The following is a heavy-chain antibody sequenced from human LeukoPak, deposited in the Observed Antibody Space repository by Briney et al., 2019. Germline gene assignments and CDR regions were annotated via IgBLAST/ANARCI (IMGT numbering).Heavy chain of an antibody. V-gene: IGHV4-59*01. J-gene: IGHJ4*02. CDR1: GGSLIPYY. CDR3: ARVDSGTYYMPFDY. Sequence: PSETLSLTCTVSGGSLIPYYWSWIRQPPGKGLEWIGYIYHSGTTNYSPPLKGRATLSVDTSKNQISLRLSSVTAADTAVYFCARVDSGTYYMPFDYWGRGSLVTVSS. CDR2: IYHSGTT. D-gene: IGHD1-26*01.